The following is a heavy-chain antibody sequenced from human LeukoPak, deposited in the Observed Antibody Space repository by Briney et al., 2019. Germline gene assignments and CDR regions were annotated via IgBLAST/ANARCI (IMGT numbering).Heavy chain of an antibody. D-gene: IGHD3-3*01. Sequence: GGSLRLSCAASGFTFSDYYMSWIRQAPGKGLEWVSYTSSSGSTIYYADSVKGRFTISRDNAKNSLYLQMNSLRAEDTAVYYCARDYDFWSGYYRYGMDVWGQGTTVTVSS. V-gene: IGHV3-11*01. CDR3: ARDYDFWSGYYRYGMDV. CDR2: TSSSGSTI. CDR1: GFTFSDYY. J-gene: IGHJ6*02.